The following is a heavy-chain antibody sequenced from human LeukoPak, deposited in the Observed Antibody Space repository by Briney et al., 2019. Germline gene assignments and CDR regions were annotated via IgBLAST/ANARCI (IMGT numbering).Heavy chain of an antibody. Sequence: SETLSLTCTVSGGSISSSSYYWGWIRQPPGKGLEWIGSIYYSGSTYYNPSLKSRVTISVDTSKNQFSLKLSSVTDADTAVYYCAGVGLVGYYDSSGYFFDYWGQGTLVTVSS. CDR1: GGSISSSSYY. CDR3: AGVGLVGYYDSSGYFFDY. V-gene: IGHV4-39*07. J-gene: IGHJ4*02. CDR2: IYYSGST. D-gene: IGHD3-22*01.